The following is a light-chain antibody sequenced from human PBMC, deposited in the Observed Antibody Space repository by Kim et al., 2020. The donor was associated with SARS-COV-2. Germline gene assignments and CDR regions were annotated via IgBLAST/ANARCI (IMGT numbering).Light chain of an antibody. CDR3: AAWDDSLRGWV. Sequence: QSVLTQPPSASGTPGQRVTISCSGSTSNIGYNGVTWYKQFPGTAPKVLMYSGNQRPSGVPARIAGSTLGTSASLAISGLQSDDEADYYCAAWDDSLRGWVFGGGTKVTVL. CDR2: SGN. J-gene: IGLJ3*02. CDR1: TSNIGYNG. V-gene: IGLV1-44*01.